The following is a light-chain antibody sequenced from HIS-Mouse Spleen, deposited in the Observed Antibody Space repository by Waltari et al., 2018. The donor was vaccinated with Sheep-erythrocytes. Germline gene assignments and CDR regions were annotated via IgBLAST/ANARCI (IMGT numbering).Light chain of an antibody. CDR3: QQSYSTPQFT. V-gene: IGKV1-5*03. J-gene: IGKJ3*01. CDR1: QSISSW. Sequence: DIQMTQSPSTLSASVGDRVTITCRASQSISSWLAWYQQKPGKAPKLLIYKASSLESGVPSRFSGSGSGTEFTLTISSLQPEDFATYYCQQSYSTPQFTFGPGTKVDIK. CDR2: KAS.